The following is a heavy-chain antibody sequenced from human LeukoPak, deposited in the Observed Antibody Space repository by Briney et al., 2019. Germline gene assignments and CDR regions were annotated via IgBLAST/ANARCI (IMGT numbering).Heavy chain of an antibody. CDR2: IYYSGST. CDR1: GGSISSYY. CDR3: ARAYSSLYFDY. V-gene: IGHV4-59*01. D-gene: IGHD6-6*01. Sequence: SETLSLTCTVSGGSISSYYWSWIRQPPGKGLEWIGYIYYSGSTNYNPSLKSRVTISVDTSKTQFSLKLSSVTAADTAVYYCARAYSSLYFDYWGQGTLVTVSS. J-gene: IGHJ4*02.